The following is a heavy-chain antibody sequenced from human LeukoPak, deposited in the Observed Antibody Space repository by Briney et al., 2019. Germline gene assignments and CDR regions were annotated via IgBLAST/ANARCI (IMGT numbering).Heavy chain of an antibody. CDR1: GLTFSDYF. D-gene: IGHD6-19*01. CDR2: ISSTSTTI. V-gene: IGHV3-11*01. CDR3: AAGYTSGLSAY. J-gene: IGHJ4*02. Sequence: GGSLRLSCAASGLTFSDYFMGWIRQAPGTGLEWVSYISSTSTTIYYADSVKGRFTISRDNAKNSVFLQMNSLRADDTAVYYCAAGYTSGLSAYWGQGTLVTVSS.